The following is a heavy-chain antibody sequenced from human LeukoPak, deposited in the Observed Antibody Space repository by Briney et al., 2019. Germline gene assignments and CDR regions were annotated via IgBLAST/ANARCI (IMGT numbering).Heavy chain of an antibody. Sequence: GGSLRLSCVASGFTLRSYVMNWVRQTPGKGLEWVSSISGSGDSTFYADSVKGRFSISRDNSKNTLYLQVNGLRTEDTAVYYCAKGYDYVWGSYRSPFDYWGQGTLVTVSS. V-gene: IGHV3-23*01. D-gene: IGHD3-16*02. CDR1: GFTLRSYV. CDR3: AKGYDYVWGSYRSPFDY. J-gene: IGHJ4*02. CDR2: ISGSGDST.